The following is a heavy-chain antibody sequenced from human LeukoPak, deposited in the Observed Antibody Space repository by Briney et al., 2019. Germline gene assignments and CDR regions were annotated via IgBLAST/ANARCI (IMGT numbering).Heavy chain of an antibody. CDR1: GFTFSSYW. CDR2: IKQDGSEK. CDR3: ARHPPAPLYGSGSFDY. Sequence: PGGSLRLSCAASGFTFSSYWMSWARQAPGKGLEWVANIKQDGSEKYYVDSVKGRFTISRDNAKNSLYLQMNSLRAEDTAVYYCARHPPAPLYGSGSFDYWGQGTLVTASS. D-gene: IGHD3-10*01. J-gene: IGHJ4*02. V-gene: IGHV3-7*01.